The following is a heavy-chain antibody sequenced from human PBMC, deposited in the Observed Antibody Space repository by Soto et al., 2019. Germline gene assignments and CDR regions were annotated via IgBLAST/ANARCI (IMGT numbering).Heavy chain of an antibody. V-gene: IGHV1-46*01. J-gene: IGHJ4*02. CDR3: ARDFSGPMDY. Sequence: ASVKVSCKASGYTFTNYYMHCVRQAPGQGLEWMGIIYPSGGSTRNAQKFQGRVTMTRDTSTSTVYMELSSLRSEDTAVYYCARDFSGPMDYWGRGTLVTVSS. CDR1: GYTFTNYY. CDR2: IYPSGGST. D-gene: IGHD3-10*01.